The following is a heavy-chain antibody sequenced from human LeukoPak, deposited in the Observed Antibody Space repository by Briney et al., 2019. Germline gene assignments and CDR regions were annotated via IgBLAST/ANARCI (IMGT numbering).Heavy chain of an antibody. V-gene: IGHV4-59*08. CDR1: GGSISSSY. Sequence: SETLSLTCTVSGGSISSSYWSWIRQPPGKGLDWIASIYDSETTKYNPSLRSRATISSDTSKNQFSLKLSSVTAADTAVYYCARQAYSSGWYTAAYWGQGTLVTVSS. J-gene: IGHJ4*02. CDR3: ARQAYSSGWYTAAY. CDR2: IYDSETT. D-gene: IGHD6-19*01.